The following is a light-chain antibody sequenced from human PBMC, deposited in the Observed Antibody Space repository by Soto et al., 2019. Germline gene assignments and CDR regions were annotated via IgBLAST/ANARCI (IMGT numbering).Light chain of an antibody. CDR1: SSDVGGYNY. V-gene: IGLV2-8*01. CDR3: SSYGGNNNYV. J-gene: IGLJ1*01. Sequence: QSALTQPPSASGSRGQSVTISCTGTSSDVGGYNYVSWYQQHPGKAPKLMIYEVSKRPSGVPDRFSGSKSGNTASLTVSVLQAEDEADYYCSSYGGNNNYVFGTGTKVNVL. CDR2: EVS.